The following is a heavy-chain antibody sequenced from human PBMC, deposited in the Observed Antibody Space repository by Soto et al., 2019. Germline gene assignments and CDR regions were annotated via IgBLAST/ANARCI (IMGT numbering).Heavy chain of an antibody. D-gene: IGHD3-3*01. Sequence: PGGSLRLSCAASGFTFAHYAMHWVRHSPGKGLEWVAFMSHDENRKLYSDSVKGRFTISRDNSKSTLYLQMSRLRAEDTAVYYCAKDYDFWNASVNPYFDSWGLGTLVTVSS. CDR2: MSHDENRK. J-gene: IGHJ4*02. CDR3: AKDYDFWNASVNPYFDS. V-gene: IGHV3-30*18. CDR1: GFTFAHYA.